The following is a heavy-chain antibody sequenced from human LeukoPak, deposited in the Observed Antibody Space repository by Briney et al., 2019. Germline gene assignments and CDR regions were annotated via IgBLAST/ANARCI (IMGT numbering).Heavy chain of an antibody. J-gene: IGHJ4*02. CDR3: ARDRFGYYSDSSDYGGLDY. D-gene: IGHD3-22*01. V-gene: IGHV3-20*04. Sequence: PGGSLRLSCAASGFTFDDFGMSWVRQVPGKGLECASGIDWSGDSIHYADSVKGRFTISRDNTKKLLYLQINSLRAEDTAVYWCARDRFGYYSDSSDYGGLDYWGQGTLVTVSS. CDR2: IDWSGDSI. CDR1: GFTFDDFG.